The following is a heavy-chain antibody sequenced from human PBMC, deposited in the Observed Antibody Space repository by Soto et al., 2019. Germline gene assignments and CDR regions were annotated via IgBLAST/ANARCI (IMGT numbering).Heavy chain of an antibody. J-gene: IGHJ4*02. D-gene: IGHD6-13*01. CDR3: AKAVKQQLVGDYFDY. V-gene: IGHV3-23*01. CDR2: ISGSGGST. Sequence: GGSVRLSCAASGLTFSGDAMGGVRQAPGKGLEWVAAISGSGGSTYYAASVKGRSAISRDNSKTTLYLHMNSLSAEDTAVYYCAKAVKQQLVGDYFDYWGQGTLVTVSS. CDR1: GLTFSGDA.